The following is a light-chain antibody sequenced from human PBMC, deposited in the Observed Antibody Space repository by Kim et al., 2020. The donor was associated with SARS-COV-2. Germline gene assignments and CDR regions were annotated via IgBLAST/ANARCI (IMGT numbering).Light chain of an antibody. J-gene: IGLJ1*01. CDR2: DVN. Sequence: QSALTQPASVSGSPGQSTTISCTGTSSDVGSSNHVSWYQQHPGKAPKVMIFDVNKWPSGVSNRFSGSKSGNTASLTISGLQAEDEADYFCSSFTSTSTYVFGSGTKVTVL. V-gene: IGLV2-14*03. CDR1: SSDVGSSNH. CDR3: SSFTSTSTYV.